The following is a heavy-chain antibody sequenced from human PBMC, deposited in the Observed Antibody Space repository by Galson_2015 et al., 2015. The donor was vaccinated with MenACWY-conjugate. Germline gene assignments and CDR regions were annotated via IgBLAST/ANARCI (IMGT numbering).Heavy chain of an antibody. J-gene: IGHJ4*02. CDR2: INPGGSST. Sequence: SLRLSCEASGFIFNTYWMHWVRQAPGKGLVWVSRINPGGSSTTYADSVKDRFTISRDNAKNTLYLQMNSLRPEDTAVFYCAKTRGASFYFDSWVQGTLVTVSS. V-gene: IGHV3-74*01. CDR3: AKTRGASFYFDS. CDR1: GFIFNTYW. D-gene: IGHD1-26*01.